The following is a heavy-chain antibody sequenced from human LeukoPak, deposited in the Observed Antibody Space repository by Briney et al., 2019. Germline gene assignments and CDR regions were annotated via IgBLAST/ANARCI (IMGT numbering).Heavy chain of an antibody. CDR2: ISGSGGST. J-gene: IGHJ4*02. Sequence: GGSLRLSCAASGFTFDDYAMHWVRHAPGKGLEWVSAISGSGGSTYYADSVKGRFTISRDNSKNTLYLQMNSLRAEDTAVYYCAKDPVIRSRKLVAAAGTGYIYWGQGTLVTVSS. CDR3: AKDPVIRSRKLVAAAGTGYIY. D-gene: IGHD6-13*01. CDR1: GFTFDDYA. V-gene: IGHV3-23*01.